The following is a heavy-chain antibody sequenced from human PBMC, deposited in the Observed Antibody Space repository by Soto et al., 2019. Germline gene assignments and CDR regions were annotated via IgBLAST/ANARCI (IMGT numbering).Heavy chain of an antibody. CDR2: ISGSGGST. CDR3: AKDWYYDSSGYPFDY. CDR1: GFTLSNYA. V-gene: IGHV3-23*01. J-gene: IGHJ4*02. Sequence: PGGSLRLSCAASGFTLSNYAMSWVRQAPGKGLEWVSAISGSGGSTYYADSVKGRFTISRDNSKNTLYLQMNSLRAEDTAVYYCAKDWYYDSSGYPFDYWGQGTLVTVSS. D-gene: IGHD3-22*01.